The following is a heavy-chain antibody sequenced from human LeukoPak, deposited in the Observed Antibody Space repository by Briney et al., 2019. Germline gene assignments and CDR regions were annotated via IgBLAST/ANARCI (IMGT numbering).Heavy chain of an antibody. CDR1: GGTFSSYA. CDR2: IIPIFGTA. V-gene: IGHV1-69*05. J-gene: IGHJ6*03. Sequence: SVKVSCKASGGTFSSYAISWVRQAPGQGPEWMGGIIPIFGTANYAQKFQGRVTITTDESTSTAYMELSSLRSEDTAVYYCARGGGFGVVDYYYMDVWGKGSTVTVSS. CDR3: ARGGGFGVVDYYYMDV. D-gene: IGHD3-3*01.